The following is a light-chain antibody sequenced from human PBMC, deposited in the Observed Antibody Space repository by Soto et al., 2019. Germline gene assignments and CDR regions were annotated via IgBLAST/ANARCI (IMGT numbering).Light chain of an antibody. V-gene: IGLV2-14*01. CDR1: SSDVGGYNF. CDR3: SSYTTGSPYV. J-gene: IGLJ1*01. CDR2: EVT. Sequence: QSALTQPASVSGSPGQSITISCTGTSSDVGGYNFVSWYQQRPGEAPKLIIYEVTNRPSGLFNRFSGSKSSNTASLTISGLQTEDEADYYCSSYTTGSPYVFGTGTKVTVL.